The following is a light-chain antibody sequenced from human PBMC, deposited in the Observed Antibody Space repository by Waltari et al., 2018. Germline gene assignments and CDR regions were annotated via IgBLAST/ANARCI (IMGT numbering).Light chain of an antibody. J-gene: IGKJ1*01. Sequence: IMLTQSPGTLSLSPGERATLSCRASQSISRYLAWYQQKPGQAPRLLIYGASTRATGIPDRFSGSGSGTDFSLTISGLEPEDSAVYYCQHHFRLPAPFGQGTKVEIK. V-gene: IGKV3-20*01. CDR3: QHHFRLPAP. CDR2: GAS. CDR1: QSISRY.